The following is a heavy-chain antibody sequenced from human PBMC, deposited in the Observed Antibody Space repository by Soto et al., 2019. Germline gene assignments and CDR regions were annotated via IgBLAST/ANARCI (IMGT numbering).Heavy chain of an antibody. Sequence: QVQLVQSGAEVKKPGSSVKVSCKASGGTFSSYAISWVRQAPGQVLEWMGGIIPIFGTANYAQKCQGRVTITADECTSTAYMELSSLRSEDTAVYYCARAREYYYGSGSYFWFDPWGQGTLVTVSS. CDR3: ARAREYYYGSGSYFWFDP. CDR1: GGTFSSYA. V-gene: IGHV1-69*01. J-gene: IGHJ5*02. D-gene: IGHD3-10*01. CDR2: IIPIFGTA.